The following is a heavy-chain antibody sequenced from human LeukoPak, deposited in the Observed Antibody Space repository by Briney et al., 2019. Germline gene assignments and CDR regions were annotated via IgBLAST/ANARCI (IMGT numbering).Heavy chain of an antibody. CDR3: ARDYGGSSPFDY. CDR1: GFTFSSYE. V-gene: IGHV3-48*03. D-gene: IGHD4-23*01. CDR2: ITSSGTTI. Sequence: GGSLRLSCAASGFTFSSYEMHWVRQAPGKGLEWVSYITSSGTTIYYADSVKGRFTISRDNAKNSLYLQMNSLRAEDTAVYYCARDYGGSSPFDYWGQGTLVTVSS. J-gene: IGHJ4*02.